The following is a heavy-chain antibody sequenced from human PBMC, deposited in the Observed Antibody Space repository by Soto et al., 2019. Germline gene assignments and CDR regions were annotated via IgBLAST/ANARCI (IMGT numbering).Heavy chain of an antibody. V-gene: IGHV5-51*01. Sequence: GSLKISVHGSWYSFTSYWIVWVRHMPGKGLEWRGIIYPGDSDTRYSPSFQGEVTISADKSISTAYLQWSTLKASDTAMYYCVRWLDFTGPGPAGFDPWGQGTLVTASS. CDR3: VRWLDFTGPGPAGFDP. CDR1: WYSFTSYW. CDR2: IYPGDSDT. J-gene: IGHJ5*02. D-gene: IGHD2-8*02.